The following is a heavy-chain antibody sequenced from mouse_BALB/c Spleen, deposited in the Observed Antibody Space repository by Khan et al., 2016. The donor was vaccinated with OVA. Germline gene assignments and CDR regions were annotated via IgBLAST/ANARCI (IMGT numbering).Heavy chain of an antibody. Sequence: QVQLKESGPGLVAPSQNLSITCTVSGFSLTDYGVSWIRQPPGKGLGWLGVIWGGGTTYYNSALKSRLSISKDNSKSQVFLKLNSLQTDDTAMYYCAKGVWSFYFALDYWGQGTSVTVSS. CDR3: AKGVWSFYFALDY. J-gene: IGHJ4*01. CDR1: GFSLTDYG. CDR2: IWGGGTT. V-gene: IGHV2-6-5*01.